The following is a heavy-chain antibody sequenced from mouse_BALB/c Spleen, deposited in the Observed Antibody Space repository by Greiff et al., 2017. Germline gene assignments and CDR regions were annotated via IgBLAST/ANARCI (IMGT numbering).Heavy chain of an antibody. Sequence: EVKLMESGGGLVQPGGSLRLSCATSGFTFTDYYMSWVRQPPGKALEWLGFIRNKANGYTTEYSASVKGRFTISRDNSQSILYLQMNTLRAEDSATYYCARDAEGNYYGSSWFAYWGQGTLVTVSA. V-gene: IGHV7-3*02. D-gene: IGHD1-1*01. CDR1: GFTFTDYY. CDR2: IRNKANGYTT. J-gene: IGHJ3*01. CDR3: ARDAEGNYYGSSWFAY.